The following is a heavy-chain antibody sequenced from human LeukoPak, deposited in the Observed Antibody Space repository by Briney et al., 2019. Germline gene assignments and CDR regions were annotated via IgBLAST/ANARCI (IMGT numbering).Heavy chain of an antibody. CDR2: IHPGDSHT. V-gene: IGHV5-51*01. Sequence: GAHLKISCEGAGYIFTKYWIGGVRQLPGKGLEWLGIIHPGDSHTWYSPSFQGQFTISSDKSISMAYLQWSSLKAPDTAMYFCARQPGMTAMSWYFDLWGRGTLVTVSS. CDR1: GYIFTKYW. J-gene: IGHJ2*01. CDR3: ARQPGMTAMSWYFDL. D-gene: IGHD5-18*01.